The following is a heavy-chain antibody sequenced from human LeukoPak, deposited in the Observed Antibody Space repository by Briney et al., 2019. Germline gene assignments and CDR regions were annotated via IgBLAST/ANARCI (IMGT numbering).Heavy chain of an antibody. CDR1: GFTFDDYA. Sequence: AGGSLRLSCAASGFTFDDYAMHWVRQAPGKGLEWVSAISGSGGSTYYADSVKGRFTISRDNSKNTLYLQMNSLRAEDTAVYYCAKDLKYRPGDDFWSGYYLATNYFDYWGQGTLVTVSS. J-gene: IGHJ4*02. V-gene: IGHV3-23*01. D-gene: IGHD3-3*01. CDR3: AKDLKYRPGDDFWSGYYLATNYFDY. CDR2: ISGSGGST.